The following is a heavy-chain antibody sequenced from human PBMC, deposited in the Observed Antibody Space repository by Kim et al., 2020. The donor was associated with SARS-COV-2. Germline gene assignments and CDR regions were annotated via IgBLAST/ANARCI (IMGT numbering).Heavy chain of an antibody. Sequence: ADSVKGRFSISRDNSKTTLFLQMNSLRPEDTAVYYCARDSVEAAGPFDYWGQGNLVTVSS. D-gene: IGHD6-25*01. CDR3: ARDSVEAAGPFDY. V-gene: IGHV3-30*01. J-gene: IGHJ4*02.